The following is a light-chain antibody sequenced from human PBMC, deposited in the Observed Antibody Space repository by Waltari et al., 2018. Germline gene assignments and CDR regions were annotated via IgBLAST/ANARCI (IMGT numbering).Light chain of an antibody. CDR3: QHFGYT. V-gene: IGKV3-20*01. CDR2: RAS. Sequence: EIVLTHSPGTLSLSPGERATLSCRASQSVSRSYVAWYQQKPGQAPRLLIYRASSRATGIPDRFSGSGSGTDFTLSISRLEPEDFAVYYCQHFGYTFGQGTKLEIK. CDR1: QSVSRSY. J-gene: IGKJ2*01.